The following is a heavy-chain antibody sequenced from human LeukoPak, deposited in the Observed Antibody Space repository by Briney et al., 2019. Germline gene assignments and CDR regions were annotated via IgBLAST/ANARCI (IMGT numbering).Heavy chain of an antibody. CDR1: GFTYEEYG. J-gene: IGHJ5*02. D-gene: IGHD2/OR15-2a*01. V-gene: IGHV3-9*01. CDR2: LIWDSRIE. Sequence: GGSLRLSCAPSGFTYEEYGMHGVRQAPGKGLEWVAGLIWDSRIEHYADSVRGRFTISRDNAKNSLFLQMNSLRGEDTAFYSCASDTWPTLSGFLSWVQGTLVTVSS. CDR3: ASDTWPTLSGFLS.